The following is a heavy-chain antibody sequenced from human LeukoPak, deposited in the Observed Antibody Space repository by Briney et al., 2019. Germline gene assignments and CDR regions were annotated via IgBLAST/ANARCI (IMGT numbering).Heavy chain of an antibody. V-gene: IGHV3-48*04. Sequence: GGSLRLSCAASGFTFSTYSMNWVRQAPGKGLEWVSYISGSGSTIYYADSVKGRFTISRDNAKNSLYLQMNSLRAEDTAVYHCAREPGYNSSWSLDYWGQGTLVTVSS. CDR1: GFTFSTYS. CDR3: AREPGYNSSWSLDY. D-gene: IGHD6-13*01. CDR2: ISGSGSTI. J-gene: IGHJ4*02.